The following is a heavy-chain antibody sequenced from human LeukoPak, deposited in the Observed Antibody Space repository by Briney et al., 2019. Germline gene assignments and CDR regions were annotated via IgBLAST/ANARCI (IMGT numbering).Heavy chain of an antibody. CDR3: ARRGPPYYYYGMDV. J-gene: IGHJ6*02. CDR2: MSPNSGDT. CDR1: GYTFTSYD. V-gene: IGHV1-8*01. Sequence: ASVKVSCKASGYTFTSYDFNWVRQATGQRPEWMGWMSPNSGDTGYAQKFQDRVTMTRNTSISTAYMELSSLRSDDTAVYYCARRGPPYYYYGMDVWGQGTTVTVSS.